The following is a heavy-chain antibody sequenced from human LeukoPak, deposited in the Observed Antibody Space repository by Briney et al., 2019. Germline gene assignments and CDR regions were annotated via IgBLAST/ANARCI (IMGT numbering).Heavy chain of an antibody. CDR2: IKQDGSEK. Sequence: GGSLRLSCAASGFTFSSYWMSWVRQAPGKGLEWVANIKQDGSEKFYVDSVKGRFTISRDNAKNSLYLQMNSLRAEDTAVYYCARAVSSGYYNLYFDYWGQGTLATVSS. CDR3: ARAVSSGYYNLYFDY. D-gene: IGHD3-3*01. V-gene: IGHV3-7*04. J-gene: IGHJ4*02. CDR1: GFTFSSYW.